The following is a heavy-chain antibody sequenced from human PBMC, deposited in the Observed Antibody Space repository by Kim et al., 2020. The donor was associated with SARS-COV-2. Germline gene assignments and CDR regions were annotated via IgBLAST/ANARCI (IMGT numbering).Heavy chain of an antibody. CDR1: GFTFSSYW. Sequence: GGSLRLSCAASGFTFSSYWMHWVRQAPGNGLVWVSRINSDGSSTSYADSVKGRFTISRDNAKNTLYLQMNSLRAEDTAVYYCARVGGRRYFDWLLPDYYYYGMDVWGQGTTVTVSS. V-gene: IGHV3-74*01. D-gene: IGHD3-9*01. CDR3: ARVGGRRYFDWLLPDYYYYGMDV. CDR2: INSDGSST. J-gene: IGHJ6*02.